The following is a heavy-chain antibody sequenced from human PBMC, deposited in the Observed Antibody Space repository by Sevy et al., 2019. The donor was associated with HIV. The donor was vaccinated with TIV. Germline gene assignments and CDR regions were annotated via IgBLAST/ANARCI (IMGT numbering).Heavy chain of an antibody. D-gene: IGHD2-15*01. V-gene: IGHV3-15*01. CDR1: GFPFNNAW. Sequence: GGSLRLSCAASGFPFNNAWMSWVRQAPGKGLEWVGRIKSKTDGGTTDYATPVKGRFTISRDDSKNTLYLQMNSLKTDDTAVYYCTLEGLYCSGGSCYSEGFDTWGQGTLVTVSS. J-gene: IGHJ4*02. CDR3: TLEGLYCSGGSCYSEGFDT. CDR2: IKSKTDGGTT.